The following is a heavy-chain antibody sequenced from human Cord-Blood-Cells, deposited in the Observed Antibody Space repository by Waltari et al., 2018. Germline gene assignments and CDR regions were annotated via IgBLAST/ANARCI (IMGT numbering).Heavy chain of an antibody. V-gene: IGHV3-7*01. CDR1: GFTFSSSW. J-gene: IGHJ4*02. CDR3: WGNWNYFDY. Sequence: EVQLLESGGGLVQPGGSLRLSCAASGFTFSSSWMSWVRQAPGKGLEWVANIKQDGSEKYYVDSVKGRFTISRDNAKNSLYLQMNSLRAEDTAVYYCWGNWNYFDYWGQGTLVTV. D-gene: IGHD1-20*01. CDR2: IKQDGSEK.